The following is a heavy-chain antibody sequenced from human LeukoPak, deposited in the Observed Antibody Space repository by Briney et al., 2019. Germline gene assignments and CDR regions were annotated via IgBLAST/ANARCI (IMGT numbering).Heavy chain of an antibody. Sequence: SGGSLRLSCSASGFSFSNSWMTWVRQAPGKGLEWVANINQDGSRIHYVDSVKGRFTISRDNAKNSLYLQMNSLRAEDTAVYYCARDRPPDDTSGYLDYWGQGALVTVSS. D-gene: IGHD3-22*01. CDR1: GFSFSNSW. J-gene: IGHJ4*02. CDR3: ARDRPPDDTSGYLDY. V-gene: IGHV3-7*04. CDR2: INQDGSRI.